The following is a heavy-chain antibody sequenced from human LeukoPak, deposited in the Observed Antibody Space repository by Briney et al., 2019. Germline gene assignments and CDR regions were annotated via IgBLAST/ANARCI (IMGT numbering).Heavy chain of an antibody. V-gene: IGHV1-69*13. D-gene: IGHD3-16*02. CDR3: ARPSPEFLRLGELSFDY. CDR1: GGTFSSYA. CDR2: IIPIFGTA. Sequence: SVKVSCKASGGTFSSYAISWVRQAPGQGLEWMGGIIPIFGTANYAQKFQGRVTITADESTSTAYMELSSLRSEDTAVYYCARPSPEFLRLGELSFDYWGRGTLVTVSS. J-gene: IGHJ4*02.